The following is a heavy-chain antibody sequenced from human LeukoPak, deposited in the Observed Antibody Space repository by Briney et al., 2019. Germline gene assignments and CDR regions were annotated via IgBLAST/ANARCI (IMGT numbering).Heavy chain of an antibody. V-gene: IGHV4-39*01. D-gene: IGHD4-17*01. CDR1: GGSISSSSYY. CDR3: ARRDYYGDYGAFDI. J-gene: IGHJ3*02. CDR2: IYYSGST. Sequence: SETLSLTCTVSGGSISSSSYYWGWIRQPPGKGLEWIGSIYYSGSTYYNPSLKSRVTISVDTSKNQFSLKLSSVTAADTAVYYCARRDYYGDYGAFDIWGQGPMVTVSS.